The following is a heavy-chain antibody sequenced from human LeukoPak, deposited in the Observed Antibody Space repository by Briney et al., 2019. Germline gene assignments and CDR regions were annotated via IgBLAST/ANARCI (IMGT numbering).Heavy chain of an antibody. Sequence: SETLSLTCTVSGGSISSGGYYWSWIRQPPGKGLEWIGYIYHSGSTYYNPSLKSRVTISVDTSKNQFSLKLSSVTAADTAVYYCARGRRSSDWFDPWGQGTLVTVSS. J-gene: IGHJ5*02. CDR2: IYHSGST. CDR1: GGSISSGGYY. V-gene: IGHV4-30-2*01. D-gene: IGHD1-1*01. CDR3: ARGRRSSDWFDP.